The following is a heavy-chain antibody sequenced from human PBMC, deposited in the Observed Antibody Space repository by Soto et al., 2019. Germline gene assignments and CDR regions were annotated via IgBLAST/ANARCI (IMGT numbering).Heavy chain of an antibody. V-gene: IGHV4-30-2*01. J-gene: IGHJ5*02. CDR3: ARGRVVVPAAVMFNCLDP. CDR1: GGSFSGYS. Sequence: SETLSLTCAVYGGSFSGYSWNWIRQPRGKGLEWIGYIFHGGSTYYNPSLRSRVSISVDRSRTQFSLKMSSVTAADTAVYYCARGRVVVPAAVMFNCLDPWGQGALVTVSS. CDR2: IFHGGST. D-gene: IGHD2-2*01.